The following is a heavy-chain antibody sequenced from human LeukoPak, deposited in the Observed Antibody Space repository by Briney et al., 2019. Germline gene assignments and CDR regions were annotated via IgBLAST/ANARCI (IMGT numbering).Heavy chain of an antibody. CDR2: INTNTGHP. V-gene: IGHV7-4-1*02. D-gene: IGHD4-17*01. J-gene: IGHJ4*02. CDR1: GYTFSSYA. CDR3: ARDGARSDTTGPGDY. Sequence: ASVKVSCKVSGYTFSSYAMHWVRQAPGQGLEWMGWINTNTGHPTYAQDFTGRFVFSLDTSVSTAYPQISSLKAADTAVYYCARDGARSDTTGPGDYWGQGTLVTVSS.